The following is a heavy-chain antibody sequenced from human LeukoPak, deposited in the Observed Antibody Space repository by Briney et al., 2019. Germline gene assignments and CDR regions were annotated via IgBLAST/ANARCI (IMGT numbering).Heavy chain of an antibody. CDR3: TTDPLQMILG. V-gene: IGHV3-15*01. CDR1: GFTFSGAW. D-gene: IGHD3-16*01. CDR2: IKSKIDGGTT. Sequence: GGSLRLSCAASGFTFSGAWMSWVRQAPGKGLEWVGRIKSKIDGGTTDYAAPVKGRFTISRDDSKNTLYVQMNSLKTEDTAVYYCTTDPLQMILGGGQGTLVIVSS. J-gene: IGHJ4*02.